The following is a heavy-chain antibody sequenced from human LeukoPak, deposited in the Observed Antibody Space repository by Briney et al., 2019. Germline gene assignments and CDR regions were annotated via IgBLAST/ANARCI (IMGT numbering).Heavy chain of an antibody. V-gene: IGHV4-39*01. CDR1: GGSISSRSYY. J-gene: IGHJ4*02. D-gene: IGHD6-13*01. CDR2: IYYSGST. Sequence: SETLSLTCTVSGGSISSRSYYWGWIRQPPGKGLEWIGSIYYSGSTYYNPSLKSRVTISVDTSKNQISLKLISLTAADTAVYYCARLPGIAAVWGQGTLVTVSS. CDR3: ARLPGIAAV.